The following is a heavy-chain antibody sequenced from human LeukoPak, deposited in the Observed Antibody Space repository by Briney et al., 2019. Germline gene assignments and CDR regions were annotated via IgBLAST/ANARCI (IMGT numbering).Heavy chain of an antibody. V-gene: IGHV1-3*01. CDR1: GYTFSSYS. Sequence: ASVEVSCKASGYTFSSYSMHWVRQAPGQSLEWMGYINAVTGNTEYSQRFQGRATITRDTSASTAYMELSSLRSEDTAMYFCLREGGVPPWTWGQGTLVTVSS. D-gene: IGHD1-1*01. CDR2: INAVTGNT. J-gene: IGHJ5*02. CDR3: LREGGVPPWT.